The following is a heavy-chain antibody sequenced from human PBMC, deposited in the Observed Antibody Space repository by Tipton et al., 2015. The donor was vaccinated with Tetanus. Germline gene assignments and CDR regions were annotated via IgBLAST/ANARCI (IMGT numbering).Heavy chain of an antibody. CDR3: AKSEALLGTSSSLD. CDR1: GFTFSSYA. CDR2: ISGGGVST. J-gene: IGHJ4*02. Sequence: SLRLSCAASGFTFSSYAMNWVRQAPGKGLEWVSAISGGGVSTYYADSVEGRFTISRDNSKNTLYLQMNSLRADDTAVYFCAKSEALLGTSSSLDWGQGTLVTVSS. D-gene: IGHD6-6*01. V-gene: IGHV3-23*01.